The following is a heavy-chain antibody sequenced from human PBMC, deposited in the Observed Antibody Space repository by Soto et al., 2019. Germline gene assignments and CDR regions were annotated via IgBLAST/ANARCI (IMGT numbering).Heavy chain of an antibody. CDR1: GGTFSSSA. CDR2: IIPTFGTA. D-gene: IGHD6-19*01. J-gene: IGHJ3*02. CDR3: ARSETAGHRGFDI. V-gene: IGHV1-69*06. Sequence: QVQLVQSGAEMREPGSSVKVSCKASGGTFSSSAINWLRQAPGQGPEWMGGIIPTFGTANYIEKFRGRVTITADTSTSTAYMEVSSLTSEDTAMYFCARSETAGHRGFDIWAKGQWSPSLQ.